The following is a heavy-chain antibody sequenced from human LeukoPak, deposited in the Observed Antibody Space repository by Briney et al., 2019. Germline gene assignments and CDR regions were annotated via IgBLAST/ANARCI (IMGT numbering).Heavy chain of an antibody. CDR1: GLTFSTYW. CDR2: ISSDGIST. V-gene: IGHV3-74*01. J-gene: IGHJ4*02. CDR3: ARHRLGGLDY. Sequence: GGSLRLSCAASGLTFSTYWMNWVRQAPGKGLVWVSRISSDGISTNYADSVKGRFTISRDNAKNTLYLQMNSLRVEDTAVYYCARHRLGGLDYWGQGALVTVSS. D-gene: IGHD3-16*01.